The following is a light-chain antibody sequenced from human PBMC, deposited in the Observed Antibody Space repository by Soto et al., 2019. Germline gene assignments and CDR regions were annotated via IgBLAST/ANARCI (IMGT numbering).Light chain of an antibody. V-gene: IGLV1-47*02. CDR2: SHN. CDR1: SSNIGRGF. J-gene: IGLJ3*02. Sequence: QSALTQPPSASGTPGQNVTISCSGSSSNIGRGFVYWYQQLPGAAPKLLMYSHNIRPAGIPDRFSASTSGTSASLAISGLRAEDEDEYHCATWDDEVSGMVFGGGTKLTVL. CDR3: ATWDDEVSGMV.